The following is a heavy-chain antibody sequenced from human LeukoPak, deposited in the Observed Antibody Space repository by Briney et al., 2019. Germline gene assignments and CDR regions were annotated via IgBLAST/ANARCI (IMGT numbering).Heavy chain of an antibody. CDR3: ARVVAAAGGYCYYYGMDV. CDR1: GYTFTSYA. V-gene: IGHV1-3*01. D-gene: IGHD6-13*01. J-gene: IGHJ6*02. CDR2: INAGNGNT. Sequence: ASVKVSCKASGYTFTSYAMHWVRQAPGQRLEWMGWINAGNGNTKYSQKFQGRVTITRDTSASTAYMELSSLRSEDTAVYYCARVVAAAGGYCYYYGMDVWGQGTTVTVSS.